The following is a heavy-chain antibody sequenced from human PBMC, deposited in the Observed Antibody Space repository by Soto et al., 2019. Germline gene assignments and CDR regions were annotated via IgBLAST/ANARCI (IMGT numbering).Heavy chain of an antibody. V-gene: IGHV1-2*04. CDR1: GYTFTGYY. CDR3: AREGHIVVVPAAARHYYYYGMDV. D-gene: IGHD2-2*01. CDR2: INPNSGGT. Sequence: ASVKVSCKASGYTFTGYYMHWVRQAAGQGLEWMGWINPNSGGTNYAQKFQGWVTMTRDTSISTAYMELSRLRSDDTAVYYCAREGHIVVVPAAARHYYYYGMDVWGQGTTVTVSS. J-gene: IGHJ6*02.